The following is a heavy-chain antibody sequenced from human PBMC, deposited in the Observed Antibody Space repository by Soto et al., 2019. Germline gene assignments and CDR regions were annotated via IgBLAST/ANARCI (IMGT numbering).Heavy chain of an antibody. V-gene: IGHV1-69*06. CDR1: GGTFSSYA. J-gene: IGHJ3*02. CDR2: IIPIFGTA. Sequence: SVKVSCKASGGTFSSYAISWVRQAPGQGLEWMGGIIPIFGTANYAQKFQGRVTITADKSTSTAYMELSSLRSEDTAVYYCARDKVKYSSNWPDAFDIWGQGTMVTVSS. CDR3: ARDKVKYSSNWPDAFDI. D-gene: IGHD6-13*01.